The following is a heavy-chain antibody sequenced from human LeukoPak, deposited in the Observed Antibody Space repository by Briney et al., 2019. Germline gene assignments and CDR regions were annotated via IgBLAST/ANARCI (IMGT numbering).Heavy chain of an antibody. CDR3: ARGNSGAVRLRLWYDSSGMSPNYYYYYMDV. Sequence: ASVKVSCKASGYTFTGYYMHWVRQAPGQGLEWMGWINPNSGGTNYAQKFQGRVTITADESTSTAYMELSSLRSEDTAVYYCARGNSGAVRLRLWYDSSGMSPNYYYYYMDVWGKGTTVTISS. V-gene: IGHV1-2*02. J-gene: IGHJ6*03. CDR2: INPNSGGT. D-gene: IGHD3-22*01. CDR1: GYTFTGYY.